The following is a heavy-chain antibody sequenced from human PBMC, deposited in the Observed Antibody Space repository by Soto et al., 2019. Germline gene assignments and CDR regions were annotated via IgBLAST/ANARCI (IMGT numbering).Heavy chain of an antibody. CDR2: IDPSDSYT. CDR3: ARPGMDDDLFTRRGANYYYGMDV. Sequence: GESLKISCKGSGYSFTSYWISWVRQMPGKGLEWMGRIDPSDSYTNYSPSFHGHVTISADQSISTASLQWSSLKASDPALYYCARPGMDDDLFTRRGANYYYGMDVWGQGTMVTVSS. V-gene: IGHV5-10-1*01. D-gene: IGHD3-9*01. CDR1: GYSFTSYW. J-gene: IGHJ6*02.